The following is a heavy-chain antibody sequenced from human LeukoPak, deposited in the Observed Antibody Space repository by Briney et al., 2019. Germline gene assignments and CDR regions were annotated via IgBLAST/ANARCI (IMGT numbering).Heavy chain of an antibody. CDR3: ARGGDSHSGFDY. Sequence: GGSLRLSCAASGFTFSSYAMSWVRQAPGKGLEGVSYISSRGSTIYYADSVKGRFTISRDNAKNSLYLQMNSLRAEDTAVYYCARGGDSHSGFDYWGQGTLVTVSS. CDR1: GFTFSSYA. D-gene: IGHD4-17*01. V-gene: IGHV3-48*03. CDR2: ISSRGSTI. J-gene: IGHJ4*02.